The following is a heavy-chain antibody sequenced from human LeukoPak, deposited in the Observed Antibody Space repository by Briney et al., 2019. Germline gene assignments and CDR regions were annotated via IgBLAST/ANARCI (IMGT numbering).Heavy chain of an antibody. D-gene: IGHD6-13*01. CDR2: INHSGST. CDR3: ARVGGIAAAVYDY. J-gene: IGHJ4*02. CDR1: GGSFSGYY. Sequence: MASETLSLTCAVYGGSFSGYYWSWIRQPPGKGLEWIGEINHSGSTNYNPSLKSRVTISVDTSKNQFSLKLSSVAAADTAVYYCARVGGIAAAVYDYWGQGTLVTVSS. V-gene: IGHV4-34*01.